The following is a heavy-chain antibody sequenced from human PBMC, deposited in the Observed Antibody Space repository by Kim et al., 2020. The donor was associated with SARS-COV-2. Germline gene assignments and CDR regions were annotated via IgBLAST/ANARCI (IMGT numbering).Heavy chain of an antibody. Sequence: SETLSLTCTVSGDSISGYYWSWIRQPPGKGLEWIACIYYSGNTNYNPSLKSRVTISVDTSKNQFSLTLSSVTAADTAVYYCARHGHSSSSNLVDYWGQGT. CDR2: IYYSGNT. D-gene: IGHD6-6*01. CDR1: GDSISGYY. J-gene: IGHJ4*02. V-gene: IGHV4-59*08. CDR3: ARHGHSSSSNLVDY.